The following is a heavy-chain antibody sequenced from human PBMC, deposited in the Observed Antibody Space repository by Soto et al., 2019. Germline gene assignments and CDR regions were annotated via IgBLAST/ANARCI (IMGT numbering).Heavy chain of an antibody. D-gene: IGHD3-16*01. CDR1: GFTFSNFW. J-gene: IGHJ4*02. CDR3: ARDRRVGTRYYFDY. V-gene: IGHV3-7*01. CDR2: IKQDGSEV. Sequence: PGGSLRLSCAASGFTFSNFWMSWVRQAPGKGPEWVASIKQDGSEVHFADSVRGRFFISRNSAYQSLVLAMSSLRDDDTAMYYCARDRRVGTRYYFDYCGQGTLVTVSS.